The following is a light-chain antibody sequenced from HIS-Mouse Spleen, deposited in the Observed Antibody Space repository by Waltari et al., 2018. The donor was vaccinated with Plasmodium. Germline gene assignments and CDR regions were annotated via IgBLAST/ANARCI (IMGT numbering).Light chain of an antibody. CDR3: VLYMGSGTVV. CDR1: SGSVSTHYY. V-gene: IGLV8-61*01. CDR2: STN. Sequence: QTVVTQEPSFSVSPGGTVTLTCGLSSGSVSTHYYSSWYPQTPAQAPLTLIYSTNTRPSGVPDRFSGSILGNKAALTITGAQADDESDYYCVLYMGSGTVVFGGGTKLTVL. J-gene: IGLJ2*01.